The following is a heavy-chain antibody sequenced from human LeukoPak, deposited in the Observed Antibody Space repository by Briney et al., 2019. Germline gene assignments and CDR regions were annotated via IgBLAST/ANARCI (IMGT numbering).Heavy chain of an antibody. D-gene: IGHD2-2*03. CDR2: ISSSSSYI. V-gene: IGHV3-21*01. Sequence: GGSLRLSCAASGFTFSSYSMNWVRQAPGKGLEWVSSISSSSSYIHYADSVKGRFTISGDNAKNSLYLQMNSLRAEDTAVYYCARDMDMGDYWGQGTLVTVSS. CDR1: GFTFSSYS. CDR3: ARDMDMGDY. J-gene: IGHJ4*02.